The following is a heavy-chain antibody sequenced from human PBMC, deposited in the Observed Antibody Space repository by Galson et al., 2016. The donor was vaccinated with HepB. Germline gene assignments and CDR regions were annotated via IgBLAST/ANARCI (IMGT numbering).Heavy chain of an antibody. J-gene: IGHJ4*02. CDR2: IGSDGTTT. V-gene: IGHV3-64D*06. CDR3: VKDVGGPIFGVVSNLDY. CDR1: GFTFSNYA. Sequence: SLRLSCAASGFTFSNYAMHWVRQAPETGLEYVSAIGSDGTTTYYSDSFRGRFTISRDNSKSTLYLQMNSLRADDTAVYYCVKDVGGPIFGVVSNLDYWGQGTLVTVSS. D-gene: IGHD3-3*01.